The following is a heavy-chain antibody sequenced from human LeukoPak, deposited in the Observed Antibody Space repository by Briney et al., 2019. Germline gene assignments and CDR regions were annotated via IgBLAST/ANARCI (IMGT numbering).Heavy chain of an antibody. J-gene: IGHJ4*02. CDR2: LSGSGGST. CDR3: AEGAVDY. D-gene: IGHD6-19*01. Sequence: PGGSLRLSCAASGFTVSSNYMSWVRQAPGNGLEWVSALSGSGGSTYYADSVKGRFTISRDNSKNTLYLQMNSLRAEDTAVYYCAEGAVDYWGQGTLVTVSS. CDR1: GFTVSSNY. V-gene: IGHV3-23*01.